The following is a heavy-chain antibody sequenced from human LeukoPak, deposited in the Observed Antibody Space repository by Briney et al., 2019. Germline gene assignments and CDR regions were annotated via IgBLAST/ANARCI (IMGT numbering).Heavy chain of an antibody. V-gene: IGHV4-59*01. CDR3: ASGAYCGGDCFMPYYYYYYMDV. J-gene: IGHJ6*03. Sequence: PSETLSLTCTVSGRSISSYYRSWVRQPPGKGLERVGYIYYSGSTNYNPSLKSRVTISVDTSKNQCSLKLSSVTAADTAVYYCASGAYCGGDCFMPYYYYYYMDVWGKGTTVTVSS. CDR2: IYYSGST. D-gene: IGHD2-21*01. CDR1: GRSISSYY.